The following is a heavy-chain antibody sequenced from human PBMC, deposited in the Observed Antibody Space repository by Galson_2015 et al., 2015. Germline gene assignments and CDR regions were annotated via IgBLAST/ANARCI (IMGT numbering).Heavy chain of an antibody. CDR2: ISSSSYI. J-gene: IGHJ3*02. D-gene: IGHD3-22*01. CDR1: GFTFSSYS. Sequence: SLRLSCAASGFTFSSYSMNWVRQAPGKGLEWVSSISSSSYIYYADSVKGRFTISRDNAKNSLYLQMNSLRAEDTAVYYCARDTYYYDSSGSGAFDIWGQGTMVTVSS. CDR3: ARDTYYYDSSGSGAFDI. V-gene: IGHV3-21*01.